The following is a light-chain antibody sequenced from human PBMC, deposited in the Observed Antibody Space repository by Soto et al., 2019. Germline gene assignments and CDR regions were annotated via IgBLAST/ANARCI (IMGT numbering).Light chain of an antibody. J-gene: IGKJ5*01. Sequence: SVLTQSPVTLSLSPCEIATLSCRSSQSVSSSFLAWYQQKPGQAPRLLIYGASSRATVIPDRFSGSGSGTEFTLAISSLQSEDFAVYYCQQYNNWPPITFGQGTRLEIK. V-gene: IGKV3-20*01. CDR2: GAS. CDR3: QQYNNWPPIT. CDR1: QSVSSSF.